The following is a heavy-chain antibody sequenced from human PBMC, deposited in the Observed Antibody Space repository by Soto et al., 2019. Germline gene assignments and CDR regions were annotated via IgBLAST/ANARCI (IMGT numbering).Heavy chain of an antibody. Sequence: QVQLQQWGAGLLKPSETLSLTCAVYGGSFSGYYWSWVRQPPGKGLEWIGEINHSGSTNYNPSLKSRATISVDTSKIQFSLQLSSVTDADTAVYYCARGDYDYVWGSYRYTSGIDYWGQGTLVTVSS. J-gene: IGHJ4*02. CDR1: GGSFSGYY. CDR2: INHSGST. D-gene: IGHD3-16*02. CDR3: ARGDYDYVWGSYRYTSGIDY. V-gene: IGHV4-34*01.